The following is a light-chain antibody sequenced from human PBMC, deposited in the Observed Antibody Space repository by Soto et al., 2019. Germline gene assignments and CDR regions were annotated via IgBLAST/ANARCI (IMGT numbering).Light chain of an antibody. CDR2: GAS. CDR1: QSVSSY. Sequence: EIVLTQSPATLSLSPGERATLSCRASQSVSSYLAWYQQKPGQAPRLLIYGASNRATGIPARFSGSGSGTDFTLTISSLEPEDFAVYYCQQRTNWPLTFGGGIKVEIK. J-gene: IGKJ4*01. CDR3: QQRTNWPLT. V-gene: IGKV3-11*01.